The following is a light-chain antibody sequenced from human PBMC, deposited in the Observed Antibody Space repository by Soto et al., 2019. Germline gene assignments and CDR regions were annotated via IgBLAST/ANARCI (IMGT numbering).Light chain of an antibody. Sequence: VLTQSPGTLSLSPGERATLSCRASQSVSSTYFAWYQQKPGQAPRLLIYGTSSRAAGIPARFGGSGSGTDFTLTINRLEPEDFALYYCQQYGDSGWTFGQGTKVEIK. J-gene: IGKJ1*01. CDR1: QSVSSTY. V-gene: IGKV3-20*01. CDR3: QQYGDSGWT. CDR2: GTS.